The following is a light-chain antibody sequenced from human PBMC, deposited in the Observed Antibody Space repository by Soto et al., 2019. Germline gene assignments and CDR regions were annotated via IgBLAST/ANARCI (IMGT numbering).Light chain of an antibody. J-gene: IGKJ5*01. CDR2: GAS. Sequence: EIVMTHSPATLSVSPGERATLSCRASQSVSSSLAWYQQKPGQAPRLLIYGASTRATGTPARFSGSGYGTEFTLTISSLQSEDFAVYYCQQYKNWTPITFGQGTRLEIK. CDR3: QQYKNWTPIT. CDR1: QSVSSS. V-gene: IGKV3-15*01.